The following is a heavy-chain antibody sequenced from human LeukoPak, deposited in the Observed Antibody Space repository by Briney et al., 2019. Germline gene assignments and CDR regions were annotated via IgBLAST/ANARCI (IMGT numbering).Heavy chain of an antibody. CDR1: GFTFSSYS. V-gene: IGHV3-21*01. J-gene: IGHJ4*02. D-gene: IGHD6-19*01. CDR2: ISSSPNYI. CDR3: ARTSAVAGTAPLDY. Sequence: GRSLRLSCAASGFTFSSYSMNWVRQAPGKGREWVSSISSSPNYIYYADSLKGRFTISRENAKNSLYLQMNSLGAEDTAVYYCARTSAVAGTAPLDYWGQGTLVTVSS.